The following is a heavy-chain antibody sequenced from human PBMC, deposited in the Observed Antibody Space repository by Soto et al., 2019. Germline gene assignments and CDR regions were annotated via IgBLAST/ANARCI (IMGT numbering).Heavy chain of an antibody. D-gene: IGHD2-2*01. CDR2: IWYDGSNK. Sequence: GGSLRLCCAAAGFTISSYGMHWVSQAPGKGLEWVAVIWYDGSNKYYADSVKGRFTISRGNSKNTLYLQMNSLRAEDTAVYYCARDVVVVPAAISYGMDVWGQGTTVTVSS. CDR1: GFTISSYG. J-gene: IGHJ6*02. V-gene: IGHV3-33*01. CDR3: ARDVVVVPAAISYGMDV.